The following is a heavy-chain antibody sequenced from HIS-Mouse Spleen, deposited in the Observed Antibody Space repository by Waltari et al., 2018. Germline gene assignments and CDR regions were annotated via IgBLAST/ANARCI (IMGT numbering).Heavy chain of an antibody. CDR2: IYYSGST. Sequence: QLQLQESGPGLVKPSETLSLTCTVPGGPITSSRYYWGWICQPPGKGLEWIGSIYYSGSTYYNPSLKSRVTISVDTSKNQFSLKLSSVTAADTAVYYCAREIPYSSSWYDWYFDLWGRGTLVTVSS. D-gene: IGHD6-13*01. V-gene: IGHV4-39*07. CDR3: AREIPYSSSWYDWYFDL. J-gene: IGHJ2*01. CDR1: GGPITSSRYY.